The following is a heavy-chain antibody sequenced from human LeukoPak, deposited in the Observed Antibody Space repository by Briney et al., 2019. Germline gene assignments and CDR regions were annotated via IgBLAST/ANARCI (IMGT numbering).Heavy chain of an antibody. Sequence: ASVKVSCKASGYTFIGYDMHWGRQAPGQGLEGMGWINPNSGGTNFAQKFQGRVTMTRDTSISTAYMELSRLTSDDTAVYYCATSTHYYDSSGYHPLGYWGQGTLVTVSS. CDR1: GYTFIGYD. CDR2: INPNSGGT. CDR3: ATSTHYYDSSGYHPLGY. J-gene: IGHJ4*02. D-gene: IGHD3-22*01. V-gene: IGHV1-2*02.